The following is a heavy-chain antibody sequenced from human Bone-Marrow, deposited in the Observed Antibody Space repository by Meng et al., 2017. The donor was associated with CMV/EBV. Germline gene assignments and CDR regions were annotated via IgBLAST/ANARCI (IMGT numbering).Heavy chain of an antibody. D-gene: IGHD7-27*01. Sequence: GESLKISCPASGFTFSSYAMSWVRQAPGKGLEWVSDISGSGGSTYYADSVKGRFTISRDNSKNTLYLQMNSLRAEDTAVYYCAKSNWGNYFDYWGEGTLVTVSS. CDR3: AKSNWGNYFDY. J-gene: IGHJ4*02. CDR2: ISGSGGST. CDR1: GFTFSSYA. V-gene: IGHV3-23*01.